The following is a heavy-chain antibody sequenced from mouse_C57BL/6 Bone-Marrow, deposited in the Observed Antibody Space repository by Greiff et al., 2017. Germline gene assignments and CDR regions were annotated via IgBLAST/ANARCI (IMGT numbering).Heavy chain of an antibody. J-gene: IGHJ3*01. CDR2: ISDGGSYT. V-gene: IGHV5-4*01. Sequence: EVKVVESGGGLVKPGGSLKLSCAASGFTFSSYAMSWVRQTPEKRLEWVATISDGGSYTYYPDNVKGRFTISRDNAKNNLYLQMSHLKSEDTAMYYCAREGGGVYWGQGTLVTVSA. CDR3: AREGGGVY. CDR1: GFTFSSYA.